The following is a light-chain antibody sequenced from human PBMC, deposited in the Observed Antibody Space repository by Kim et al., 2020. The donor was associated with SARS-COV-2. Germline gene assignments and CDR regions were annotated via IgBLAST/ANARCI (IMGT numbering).Light chain of an antibody. CDR1: QTISTW. J-gene: IGKJ2*01. V-gene: IGKV1-5*03. Sequence: SASVGDRVTLTCRARQTISTWLAWYQQKPGTAPNLLIYKASSLKSGVPSRFSASGSGTEVTLTISRLQPDDFATYYCQQYSSDLYTFGQGTKLEI. CDR3: QQYSSDLYT. CDR2: KAS.